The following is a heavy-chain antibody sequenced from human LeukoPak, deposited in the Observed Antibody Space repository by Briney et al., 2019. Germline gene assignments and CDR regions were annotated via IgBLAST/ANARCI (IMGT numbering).Heavy chain of an antibody. J-gene: IGHJ4*02. V-gene: IGHV4-4*07. D-gene: IGHD6-13*01. Sequence: AETLSLTCTVSGDSLSSYYWSWIRQPAGKGLEWIGRISISWSTNYNPALKSRVTISVDKSKNQFSLKLTSVTAADTAVYYCARDRDSSNWYTDYWGQGTLVTVSS. CDR2: ISISWST. CDR3: ARDRDSSNWYTDY. CDR1: GDSLSSYY.